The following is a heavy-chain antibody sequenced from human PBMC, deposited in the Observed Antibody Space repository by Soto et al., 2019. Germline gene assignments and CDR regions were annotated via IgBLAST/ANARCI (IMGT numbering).Heavy chain of an antibody. D-gene: IGHD6-19*01. J-gene: IGHJ4*02. CDR2: IYWDDDK. CDR3: ARSGWYAKYDY. Sequence: QITLKESGPTLVKPTQTLTLTCTFSGFSLSTSGVGVGWIRQPPGKALDWLALIYWDDDKSYSPSLKSRLTITKDTSKNPVVLTMTNMDPVDTATYYCARSGWYAKYDYWGQGTLVTVSS. CDR1: GFSLSTSGVG. V-gene: IGHV2-5*02.